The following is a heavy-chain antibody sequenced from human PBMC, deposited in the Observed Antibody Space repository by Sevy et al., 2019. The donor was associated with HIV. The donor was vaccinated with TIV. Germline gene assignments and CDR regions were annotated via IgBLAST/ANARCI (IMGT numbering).Heavy chain of an antibody. J-gene: IGHJ3*02. CDR3: AKVHSGGPCASSGYNAFHI. V-gene: IGHV3-9*01. Sequence: GGSLRLSCAASGFIFGDYGMHWVRQAPGKGLEWVSGINSKSNNIGYADSVKGRFTISRDNVRNSLYLQMNSLRTEDTALYHCAKVHSGGPCASSGYNAFHIWGQGTMVTVSS. CDR1: GFIFGDYG. CDR2: INSKSNNI. D-gene: IGHD5-12*01.